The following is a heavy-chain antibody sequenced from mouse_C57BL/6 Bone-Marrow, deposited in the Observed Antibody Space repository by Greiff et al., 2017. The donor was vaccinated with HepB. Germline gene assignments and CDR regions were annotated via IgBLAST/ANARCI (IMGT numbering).Heavy chain of an antibody. V-gene: IGHV1-19*01. CDR1: GYTFTDYY. J-gene: IGHJ1*03. CDR3: ARWNGYDYDWYFDV. D-gene: IGHD2-4*01. Sequence: VQLQQSGPVLVKPGASVKMSCKASGYTFTDYYMNWVKQSHGKSLEWIGVINPYNGGTSYNQKFKGKATLTVDKSSSTAYMELNSLTSEDSAVYYCARWNGYDYDWYFDVWGTGTTVTVSS. CDR2: INPYNGGT.